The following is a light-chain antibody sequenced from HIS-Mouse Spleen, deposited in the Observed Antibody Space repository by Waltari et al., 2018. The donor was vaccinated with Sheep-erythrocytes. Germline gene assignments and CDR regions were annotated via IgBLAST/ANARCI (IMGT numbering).Light chain of an antibody. CDR1: SSAVGSFNL. Sequence: QSALTQPASVSGSPGQSITLPCTGPSSAVGSFNLVSWYQQHPGKAPKLMIYEGSKRPSGVSNRFSGSKSGNTASLTISGLQAEDEADYYCCSYAGSSTPWVFGGGTKLTVL. V-gene: IGLV2-23*01. CDR2: EGS. J-gene: IGLJ3*02. CDR3: CSYAGSSTPWV.